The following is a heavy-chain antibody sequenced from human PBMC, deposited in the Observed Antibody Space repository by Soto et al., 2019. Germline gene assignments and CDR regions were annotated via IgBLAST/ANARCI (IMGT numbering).Heavy chain of an antibody. V-gene: IGHV3-23*01. CDR1: GFTFSTYD. D-gene: IGHD3-16*01. CDR3: AKGVDWFDS. J-gene: IGHJ5*01. CDR2: ISGGGGSA. Sequence: QPGGSLRLSCAASGFTFSTYDMSWVRQTPGKGLEWVSAISGGGGSADYADSVKGRFIISRDNSDNMVYLEINSLRAEDTAVYYCAKGVDWFDSWGQGTLVTVSS.